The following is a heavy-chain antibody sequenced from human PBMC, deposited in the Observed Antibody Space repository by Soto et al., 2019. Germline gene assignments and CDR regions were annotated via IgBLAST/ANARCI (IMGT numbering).Heavy chain of an antibody. J-gene: IGHJ4*02. CDR1: GYTFTSYY. V-gene: IGHV1-46*01. D-gene: IGHD3-22*01. CDR3: ARDLSYDSSAYYFDY. Sequence: ASVKVSCKASGYTFTSYYMHWVRQAPGQGLEWMGIINPSGGSTRYAQKFQGRVTMTRDTSTSTVYMELSSLGSEDTAVYYCARDLSYDSSAYYFDYWGQGTLVTVSS. CDR2: INPSGGST.